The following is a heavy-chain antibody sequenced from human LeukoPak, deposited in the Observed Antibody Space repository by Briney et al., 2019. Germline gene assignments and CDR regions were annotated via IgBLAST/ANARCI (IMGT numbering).Heavy chain of an antibody. V-gene: IGHV4-4*09. D-gene: IGHD6-6*01. CDR3: AAGSSAPYYFDY. J-gene: IGHJ4*02. CDR2: IYTSGST. CDR1: GGSISSYY. Sequence: SETLSLTCTVSGGSISSYYWSWIRQPPGKGLEWIGYIYTSGSTNYNPSLKSRVTISVDTSKNQFSLKLSSVTAADTAVYYRAAGSSAPYYFDYWGQGTLVTVSS.